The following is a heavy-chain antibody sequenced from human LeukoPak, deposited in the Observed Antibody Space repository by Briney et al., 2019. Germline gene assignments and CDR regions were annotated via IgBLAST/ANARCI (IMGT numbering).Heavy chain of an antibody. D-gene: IGHD2-2*01. Sequence: GGSLRLSCAASGFTFSSYSMNWDRQAPGKGLEWVSSISSSSSYIYYADSVKGRFTISRDNAKNSLYLQMNSLRAEDTAVYYCARDDIVVVPAAMQIDYWGQGTLVTVSS. J-gene: IGHJ4*02. CDR3: ARDDIVVVPAAMQIDY. CDR1: GFTFSSYS. CDR2: ISSSSSYI. V-gene: IGHV3-21*01.